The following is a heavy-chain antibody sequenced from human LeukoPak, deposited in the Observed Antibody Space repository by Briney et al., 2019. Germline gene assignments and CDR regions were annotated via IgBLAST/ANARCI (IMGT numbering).Heavy chain of an antibody. J-gene: IGHJ4*02. CDR1: GFTFSSYG. D-gene: IGHD2-2*01. CDR3: AKCSSSSCYSPVNY. CDR2: ISYDGSNK. V-gene: IGHV3-30*18. Sequence: PGRSLRLFCAASGFTFSSYGMHWVRQAPGKGLEWVAVISYDGSNKYYADSVKGRFTISRDNSKNTLYLQMNSLRAEDTAIYYCAKCSSSSCYSPVNYWGQGTLVTVSS.